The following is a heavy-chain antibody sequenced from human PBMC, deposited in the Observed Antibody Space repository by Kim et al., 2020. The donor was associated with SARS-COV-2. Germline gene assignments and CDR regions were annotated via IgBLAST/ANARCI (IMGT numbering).Heavy chain of an antibody. V-gene: IGHV1-46*01. CDR1: GYTFTSYY. D-gene: IGHD2-2*01. CDR2: INPSGGST. J-gene: IGHJ4*02. Sequence: ASVKVSCKASGYTFTSYYMHWVRQAPGQGLEWMGIINPSGGSTSYAQKFQGRVTMTRDTSTSTVYMELSSLRSEDTAVYYCARDSGGVVVVPAALYYFDYWGQGTLVTFSS. CDR3: ARDSGGVVVVPAALYYFDY.